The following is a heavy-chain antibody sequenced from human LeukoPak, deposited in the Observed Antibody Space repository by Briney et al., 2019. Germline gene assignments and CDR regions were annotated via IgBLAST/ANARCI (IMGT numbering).Heavy chain of an antibody. CDR1: GGSISSGGYY. J-gene: IGHJ4*02. Sequence: SETLSLTCTVSGGSISSGGYYWSWIRQHPGKGLEWIGYIYYSGSTYYNPSLKSRVTISVDTSKNQFSLKLSSVTAADTAVYCCARERGDLRGYFDYWGQGTLVTVSS. CDR3: ARERGDLRGYFDY. CDR2: IYYSGST. V-gene: IGHV4-31*03. D-gene: IGHD3-10*01.